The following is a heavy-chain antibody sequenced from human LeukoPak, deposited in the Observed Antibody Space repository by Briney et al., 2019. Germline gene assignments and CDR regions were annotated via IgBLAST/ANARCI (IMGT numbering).Heavy chain of an antibody. V-gene: IGHV1-46*01. CDR1: GYAFTSYY. CDR3: ARDHGSGSYPEYYFDY. J-gene: IGHJ4*02. Sequence: ASVTVSCKASGYAFTSYYMHWVRQAPGQGLEWMGIINPSGGSTSYAQKFQGRVTMTRDTSTSKVYMELSSLRSEDTAVYYCARDHGSGSYPEYYFDYWGQGTLVTVSS. CDR2: INPSGGST. D-gene: IGHD1-26*01.